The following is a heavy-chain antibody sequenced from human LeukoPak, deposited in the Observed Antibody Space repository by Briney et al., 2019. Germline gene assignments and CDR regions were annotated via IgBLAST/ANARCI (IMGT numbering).Heavy chain of an antibody. CDR1: GFTFSSYG. J-gene: IGHJ6*04. Sequence: GGSLRLSCAASGFTFSSYGMHWVRQAPGKGLEWGAIIWYDGSNKYYADSVKARFTLSRDNSKNTLYLQMNSLRAEDTAVYYCAKASRDNGFSFLDVWGKGPTVTVSS. D-gene: IGHD3-16*02. CDR3: AKASRDNGFSFLDV. V-gene: IGHV3-33*06. CDR2: IWYDGSNK.